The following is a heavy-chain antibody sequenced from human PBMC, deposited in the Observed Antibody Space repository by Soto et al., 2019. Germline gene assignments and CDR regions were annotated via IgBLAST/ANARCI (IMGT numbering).Heavy chain of an antibody. V-gene: IGHV4-39*01. CDR2: IYYSGST. CDR1: GGSISSSSYY. J-gene: IGHJ2*01. D-gene: IGHD6-6*01. Sequence: SETLSLTCTVSGGSISSSSYYWGWIRQPPGKGLEWIGSIYYSGSTYYNPSLKSRVTISVDTSKNQFSLKLSSVTTADTAVYYCARHPGPIAARPARHWYFDLWGRGTLVTVSS. CDR3: ARHPGPIAARPARHWYFDL.